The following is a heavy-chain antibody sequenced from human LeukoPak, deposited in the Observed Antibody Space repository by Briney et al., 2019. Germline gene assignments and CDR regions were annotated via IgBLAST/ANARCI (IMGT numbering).Heavy chain of an antibody. J-gene: IGHJ4*02. CDR1: GGSISSGSYY. CDR2: IYTSGST. V-gene: IGHV4-61*02. Sequence: PSQTLSLTCTVSGGSISSGSYYWSWIRQPAGKGLEWIVRIYTSGSTNYNPSLKSRVTISVDTSKNQFSLKLSSVTAADTAVYYCARVAGYYNDYWGQGTLVTVSS. CDR3: ARVAGYYNDY. D-gene: IGHD3-22*01.